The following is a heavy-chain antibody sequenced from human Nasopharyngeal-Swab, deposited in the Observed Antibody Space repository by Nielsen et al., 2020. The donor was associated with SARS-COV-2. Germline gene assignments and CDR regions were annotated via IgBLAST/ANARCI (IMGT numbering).Heavy chain of an antibody. Sequence: SETLSLACTVSGGSVSSGSYYWSWIRQPSGKGLEWIVYIYYSGSTNYNPSLKSRVTISVDTSKNQFSLKLSSVTAADTAVYYCARAPVVRYFDWLKDYYGMDVWGQGTTVTVSS. CDR2: IYYSGST. J-gene: IGHJ6*02. CDR1: GGSVSSGSYY. V-gene: IGHV4-61*01. CDR3: ARAPVVRYFDWLKDYYGMDV. D-gene: IGHD3-9*01.